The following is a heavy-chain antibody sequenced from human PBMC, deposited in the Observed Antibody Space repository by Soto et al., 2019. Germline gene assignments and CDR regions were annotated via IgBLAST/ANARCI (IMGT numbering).Heavy chain of an antibody. J-gene: IGHJ4*02. V-gene: IGHV3-30-3*01. CDR2: ISYDGSNK. CDR3: AREISSAVADYFDY. CDR1: GFTFSNYA. D-gene: IGHD6-19*01. Sequence: GGSLRLSCAASGFTFSNYAMHWVRQAPSKGLEWVTVISYDGSNKYYADSVKGRFTISRDNSKNTLFLQMNSLRTEDTAVYYSAREISSAVADYFDYWGQGTLVTVSS.